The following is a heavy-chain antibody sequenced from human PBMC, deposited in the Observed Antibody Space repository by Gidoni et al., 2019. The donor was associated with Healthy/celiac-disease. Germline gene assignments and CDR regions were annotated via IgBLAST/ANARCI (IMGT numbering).Heavy chain of an antibody. V-gene: IGHV3-33*01. Sequence: QVQLVESGGGVVQPGRSLRLSCAASGFTFSSYGMHWVLQAPGKGLEWVAVIWYDGSNKYYADSVKGRFTISRDNSKNTLYLQMNSLRAEDTAVYYCARVGVDSSANDYWGQGTLVTVSS. J-gene: IGHJ4*02. D-gene: IGHD3-22*01. CDR3: ARVGVDSSANDY. CDR2: IWYDGSNK. CDR1: GFTFSSYG.